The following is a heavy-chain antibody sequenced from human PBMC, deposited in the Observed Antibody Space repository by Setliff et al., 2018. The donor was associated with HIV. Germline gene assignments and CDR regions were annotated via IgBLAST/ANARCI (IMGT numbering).Heavy chain of an antibody. D-gene: IGHD3-22*01. CDR1: GYTLTTFG. V-gene: IGHV7-4-1*02. Sequence: ASVKVSCKASGYTLTTFGISWVRQVPGQGLEWMGWINTETGNPMYAQVFKGRFVFSLDTSVSTAYLQISSLKAEDIAVYYCARDGYYYDSSGHLVYYFDYWGQGTLVTVSS. CDR2: INTETGNP. J-gene: IGHJ4*02. CDR3: ARDGYYYDSSGHLVYYFDY.